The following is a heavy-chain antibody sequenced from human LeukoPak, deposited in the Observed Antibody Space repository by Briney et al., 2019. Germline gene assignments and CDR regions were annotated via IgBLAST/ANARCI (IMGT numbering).Heavy chain of an antibody. Sequence: SETLSLTCTVSGGSISSYYWSWIRQPPGKGLEWIGEINHSGSTNYNPSLKSRVTISVDTSKNQFSLKLSSVTAADTAVYYCASRYDSSGYSNYWGQGTLVTVSS. CDR3: ASRYDSSGYSNY. V-gene: IGHV4-34*01. CDR1: GGSISSYY. D-gene: IGHD3-22*01. CDR2: INHSGST. J-gene: IGHJ4*02.